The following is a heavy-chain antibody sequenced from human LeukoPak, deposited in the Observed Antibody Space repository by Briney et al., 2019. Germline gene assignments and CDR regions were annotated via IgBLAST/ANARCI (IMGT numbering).Heavy chain of an antibody. CDR2: MSHSGNT. V-gene: IGHV4/OR15-8*02. J-gene: IGHJ4*02. D-gene: IGHD3-10*01. Sequence: PSETLSLTCVVSGGSISSSNWWSWVRQPPGKGLEWIGEMSHSGNTNYNPSLRSRLTISIDKSKNQFSLKLTSVTAADTAVYYCARYGSGSYYNVGIDYWGQGTLVTVSS. CDR1: GGSISSSNW. CDR3: ARYGSGSYYNVGIDY.